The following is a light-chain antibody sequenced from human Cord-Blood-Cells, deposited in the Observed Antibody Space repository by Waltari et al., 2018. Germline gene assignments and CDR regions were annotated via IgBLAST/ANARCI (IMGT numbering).Light chain of an antibody. J-gene: IGKJ4*01. CDR2: AAS. V-gene: IGKV1-9*01. CDR1: QGISSY. CDR3: QQLNSYPLT. Sequence: DIQLTQSPSFLSASVGDRVTITCRASQGISSYLAWYQQKPGKAPKLLSYAASNSQSGVPSRCSGSGSGTERTLTISSLQPEDFATDYCQQLNSYPLTFGGGTKVEIK.